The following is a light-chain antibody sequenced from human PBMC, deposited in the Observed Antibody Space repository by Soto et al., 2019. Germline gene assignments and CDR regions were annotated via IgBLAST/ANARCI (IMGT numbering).Light chain of an antibody. CDR1: RSNIGNNY. CDR3: EAWDDSLSGHV. CDR2: RNT. J-gene: IGLJ1*01. V-gene: IGLV1-47*01. Sequence: QYVLTQPPSASGTPGQTVTISCSGSRSNIGNNYVCWYQQLPGAAPKLLIYRNTQRPSGVPDRFSGSKSGTAASLAISGLRSEDEADYFCEAWDDSLSGHVFGTGTKVTV.